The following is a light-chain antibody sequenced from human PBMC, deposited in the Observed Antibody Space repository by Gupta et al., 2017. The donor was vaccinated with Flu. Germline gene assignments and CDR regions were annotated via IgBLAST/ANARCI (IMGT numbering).Light chain of an antibody. CDR2: DAS. J-gene: IGKJ2*01. CDR1: QTVSNY. Sequence: EMVLTQSPATLSLSPEERATLSCRASQTVSNYVAGYQQKTGQIHRLLSYDASSRTTGVPARFSGSGYGTDFTLIITRREPEDFAVYYCRHRGTGPSYSCGQGPKLE. CDR3: RHRGTGPSYS. V-gene: IGKV3-11*01.